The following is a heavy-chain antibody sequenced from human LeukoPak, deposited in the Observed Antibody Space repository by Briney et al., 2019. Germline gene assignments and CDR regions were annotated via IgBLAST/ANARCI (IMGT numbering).Heavy chain of an antibody. J-gene: IGHJ1*01. Sequence: SETLSLTCTVSGGSISSYYWSWIRQPPGKGLEWIGYIYYSGSTNYNPSLKSRVTISVDTSKNQFSLKLSSVTAADTAVYYCARSQFRTTNSGAWGFQPWGQGTLVTVSS. D-gene: IGHD3-16*01. CDR3: ARSQFRTTNSGAWGFQP. CDR1: GGSISSYY. V-gene: IGHV4-59*01. CDR2: IYYSGST.